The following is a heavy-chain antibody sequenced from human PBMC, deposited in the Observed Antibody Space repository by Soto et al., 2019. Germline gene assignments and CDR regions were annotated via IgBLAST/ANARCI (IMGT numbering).Heavy chain of an antibody. CDR1: GGSLFGYY. Sequence: PSETLSLTCAVYGGSLFGYYWSWIRQPPGKGLEWIGEISPSGSTNYNPSLKSRVTISVDTSKNQFSLKLSSVTAAGTAVYYCARDSGYYDSSGYYFGPYWGQGTLVTVSS. J-gene: IGHJ4*02. CDR3: ARDSGYYDSSGYYFGPY. V-gene: IGHV4-34*01. D-gene: IGHD3-22*01. CDR2: ISPSGST.